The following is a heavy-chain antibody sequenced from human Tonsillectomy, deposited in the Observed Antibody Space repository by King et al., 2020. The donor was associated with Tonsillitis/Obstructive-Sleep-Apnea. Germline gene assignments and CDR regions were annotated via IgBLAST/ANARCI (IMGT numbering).Heavy chain of an antibody. D-gene: IGHD3-3*01. J-gene: IGHJ4*02. CDR2: ISGSGGST. Sequence: VQLVESGGGLVQPGGSLRFSCAPFGFTFSSNAMSWVRQPPGKGLEWVSPISGSGGSTYYADSVKGRFTISRDNSKNTLYLQMNSLRAEDTAVYYCAKDQTYDFWSGYGDYWGQGTLVTVSS. CDR3: AKDQTYDFWSGYGDY. V-gene: IGHV3-23*04. CDR1: GFTFSSNA.